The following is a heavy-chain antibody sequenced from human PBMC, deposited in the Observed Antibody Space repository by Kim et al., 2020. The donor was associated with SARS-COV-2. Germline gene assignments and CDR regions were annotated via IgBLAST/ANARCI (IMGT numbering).Heavy chain of an antibody. CDR3: TRGVASGKDAFGI. Sequence: GGSLRLSCEASGFTLTKYGMHWVRQAPGKGLEWVSLISYDGSVKYYADTVKGRFTISRDTSKNILYLHMDSLRTEDTAVYFCTRGVASGKDAFGIWGQGSLVSVSS. CDR1: GFTLTKYG. J-gene: IGHJ3*02. V-gene: IGHV3-30*03. CDR2: ISYDGSVK. D-gene: IGHD3-10*01.